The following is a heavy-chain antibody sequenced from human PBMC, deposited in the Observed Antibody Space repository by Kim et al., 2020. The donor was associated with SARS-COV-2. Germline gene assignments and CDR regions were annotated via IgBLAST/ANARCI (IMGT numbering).Heavy chain of an antibody. J-gene: IGHJ4*02. CDR3: ARVQYYDFWSGGGYFDY. Sequence: VKGRFTSSRDNAKNSLYLQMNSLRAEDTAVYYCARVQYYDFWSGGGYFDYWGQGTLVTVSS. D-gene: IGHD3-3*01. V-gene: IGHV3-48*03.